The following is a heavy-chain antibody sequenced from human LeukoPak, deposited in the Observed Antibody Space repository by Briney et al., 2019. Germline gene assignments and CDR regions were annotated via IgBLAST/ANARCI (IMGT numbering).Heavy chain of an antibody. CDR2: IIPIFGTA. D-gene: IGHD2-15*01. CDR3: ARESGCSGGSCYSSGFGP. CDR1: GGTFSSYA. V-gene: IGHV1-69*01. J-gene: IGHJ5*02. Sequence: ASVKVSCKASGGTFSSYAISWVRQAPGQGLEWMGGIIPIFGTANYAQKFQGRVTITADESTSTAYMELSSLRSEETAVYYCARESGCSGGSCYSSGFGPWGQGTLVTVSS.